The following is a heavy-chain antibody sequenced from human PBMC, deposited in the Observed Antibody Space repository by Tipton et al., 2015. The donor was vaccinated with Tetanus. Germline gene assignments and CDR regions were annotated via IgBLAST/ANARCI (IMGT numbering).Heavy chain of an antibody. CDR1: GGSFSDSY. V-gene: IGHV4-34*01. Sequence: TLSLTCAVSGGSFSDSYWSWIRQPPGKGLEWIGNIYYNGNTLQNPSLKSRVTLSLDKSKNQFSLKLRSVTAADTAVYYCARSADNWFDPWGQGTLVTVSS. CDR3: ARSADNWFDP. J-gene: IGHJ5*02. CDR2: IYYNGNT.